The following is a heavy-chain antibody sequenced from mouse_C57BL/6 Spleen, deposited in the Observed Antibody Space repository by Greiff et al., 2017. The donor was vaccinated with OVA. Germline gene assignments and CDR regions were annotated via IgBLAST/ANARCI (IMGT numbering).Heavy chain of an antibody. CDR1: GYTFTSYW. CDR2: INPSNGGT. Sequence: QVQLQQPGTELVKPGASVKLSCKASGYTFTSYWMHWVKPRPGQGLEWIGNINPSNGGTNYNEKFKSKATLTVDKSSSTAYMQLSSLTSEDSAVYYCARFTTVVATRYFDVWGTGTTVTVSS. D-gene: IGHD1-1*01. V-gene: IGHV1-53*01. CDR3: ARFTTVVATRYFDV. J-gene: IGHJ1*03.